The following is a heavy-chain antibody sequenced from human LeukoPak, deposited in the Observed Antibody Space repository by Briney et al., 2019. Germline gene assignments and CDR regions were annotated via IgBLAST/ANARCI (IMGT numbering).Heavy chain of an antibody. CDR1: GGSVSSSSHY. CDR2: IHYTDST. J-gene: IGHJ4*02. Sequence: SETLSLTCTVSGGSVSSSSHYWGWIRQTPGKGLEWIGYIHYTDSTYYSSSLKSRVTISIDTSKNHFSLNLSSVTAADTAVYYCARVPTITMVRGAPPTGYWGQGTLVTVSS. CDR3: ARVPTITMVRGAPPTGY. V-gene: IGHV4-39*07. D-gene: IGHD3-10*01.